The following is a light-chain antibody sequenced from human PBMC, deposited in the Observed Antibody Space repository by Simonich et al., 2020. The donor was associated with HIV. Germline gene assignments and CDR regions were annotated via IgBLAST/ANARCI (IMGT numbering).Light chain of an antibody. CDR1: QSVSSN. CDR3: QQYNTWPPAYT. V-gene: IGKV3-15*01. Sequence: EIVMTQSPATLSVSPGARATLSCRASQSVSSNLAWYQQKPGQAPRLLTYGASTRATGIPARFSGSGSGTEFTLTISSLQSEDFAVYYCQQYNTWPPAYTFGQGTKLEIK. J-gene: IGKJ2*01. CDR2: GAS.